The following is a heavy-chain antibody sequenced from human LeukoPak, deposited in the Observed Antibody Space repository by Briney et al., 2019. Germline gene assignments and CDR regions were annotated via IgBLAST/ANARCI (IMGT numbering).Heavy chain of an antibody. V-gene: IGHV4-59*01. J-gene: IGHJ6*02. CDR2: IYYSGST. CDR3: ARASVRYYYYGMDV. CDR1: GGSIGSYY. Sequence: SETLSLTCTVSGGSIGSYYWSWIRQPPGKGLEWIGYIYYSGSTNYNPSLKSRVTISVDTSRNQFFLKLSSVTAADTAVYYCARASVRYYYYGMDVWGQGTTVTVSS. D-gene: IGHD2-2*01.